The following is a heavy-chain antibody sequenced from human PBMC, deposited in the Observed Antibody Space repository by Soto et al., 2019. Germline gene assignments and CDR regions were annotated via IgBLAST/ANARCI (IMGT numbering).Heavy chain of an antibody. CDR1: GFTFSDYY. Sequence: GGSLRLSCAASGFTFSDYYMSWIRQAPGKGLEWVSYISSNSNYTDYADSVKGRFTISRDNAKNSLYLQMNTLRGEDTAVYFCARDVPRVGATAYWGQGALVTVSS. V-gene: IGHV3-11*06. CDR3: ARDVPRVGATAY. D-gene: IGHD1-26*01. J-gene: IGHJ4*02. CDR2: ISSNSNYT.